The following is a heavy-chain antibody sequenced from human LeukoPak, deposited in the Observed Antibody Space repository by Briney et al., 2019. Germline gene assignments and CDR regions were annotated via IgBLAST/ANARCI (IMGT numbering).Heavy chain of an antibody. CDR1: GFSFSGYD. CDR2: TSSSSSTI. V-gene: IGHV3-48*04. CDR3: ARLRYYGMDV. J-gene: IGHJ6*02. Sequence: GGSLRLSCAASGFSFSGYDMSWVRQAPGKGLEWVSYTSSSSSTIYYADSVKSRFTISRDNAKNSLYLQMNSLRAEDTAVYYCARLRYYGMDVWGQGTTVTVSS.